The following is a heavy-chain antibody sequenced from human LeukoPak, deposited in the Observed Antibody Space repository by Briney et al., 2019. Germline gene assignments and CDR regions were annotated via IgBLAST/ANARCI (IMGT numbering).Heavy chain of an antibody. Sequence: GGSLRLSCAASGFTFSNYWMHWVRQAPGKGLVCVSRILSDESSIYYADSVKGRFTISRDNAKNTLYLQMNSLRAEDTAVYHCARAESGYSYGYAYWGQGTLVTVSS. CDR3: ARAESGYSYGYAY. J-gene: IGHJ4*02. CDR2: ILSDESSI. V-gene: IGHV3-74*01. D-gene: IGHD5-18*01. CDR1: GFTFSNYW.